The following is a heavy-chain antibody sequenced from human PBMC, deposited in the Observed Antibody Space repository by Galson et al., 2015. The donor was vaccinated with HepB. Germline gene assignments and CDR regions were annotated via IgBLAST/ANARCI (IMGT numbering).Heavy chain of an antibody. CDR1: GFTFSDYY. V-gene: IGHV3-11*06. CDR3: ARESQPYYYDSSGYYPDY. CDR2: ISSSSRYT. Sequence: SLRLSCAASGFTFSDYYMSWIRQAPGKGLEWVSYISSSSRYTNYADSVKGRFTISRDNAKNSLYLQMNSLRAEDTAVYYCARESQPYYYDSSGYYPDYWGQGTLVTVSS. J-gene: IGHJ4*02. D-gene: IGHD3-22*01.